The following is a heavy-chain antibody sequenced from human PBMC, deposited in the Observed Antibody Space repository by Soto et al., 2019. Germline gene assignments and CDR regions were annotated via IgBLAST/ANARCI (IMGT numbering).Heavy chain of an antibody. CDR1: GYSFTSYW. J-gene: IGHJ4*02. V-gene: IGHV5-51*01. CDR3: AADSKPYSSGWSPKNFDY. Sequence: GESLKISCKGSGYSFTSYWIGWVRQMPGKGLEWMGIIYPGNSDTRYSPSFQGQVTISADKSISTAYMELSSLRSEDTAVYYCAADSKPYSSGWSPKNFDYWGQGTLVTAPQ. D-gene: IGHD6-19*01. CDR2: IYPGNSDT.